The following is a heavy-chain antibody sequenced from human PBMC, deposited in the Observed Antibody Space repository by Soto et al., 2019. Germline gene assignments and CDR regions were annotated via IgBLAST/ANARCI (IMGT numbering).Heavy chain of an antibody. J-gene: IGHJ5*02. Sequence: ASVKVSCKASGYTFTSYAMHWVRQAPGQRLEWMGWINAGNGNTKYSQKFQGRVTITRDTSASTAYMELSSLRSEDTAVYYCARDKSWSNWNPQSGWFGPWGQGTLVTVSS. CDR3: ARDKSWSNWNPQSGWFGP. CDR1: GYTFTSYA. D-gene: IGHD1-20*01. V-gene: IGHV1-3*01. CDR2: INAGNGNT.